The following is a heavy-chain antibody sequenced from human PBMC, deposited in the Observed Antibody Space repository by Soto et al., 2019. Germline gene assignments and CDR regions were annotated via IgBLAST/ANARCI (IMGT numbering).Heavy chain of an antibody. D-gene: IGHD1-1*01. J-gene: IGHJ4*02. V-gene: IGHV1-18*01. Sequence: QVQLVQSGGEVKKPGASVKVSCKASGYTFSSYGISWVRQAPGQGLEWMGWISAYNGNTMYAQKVQGRVTMTTDTSTSTAYMELRSLRSGATAGYYCASREVGTTLDFVYWGQGTLVTCSS. CDR3: ASREVGTTLDFVY. CDR1: GYTFSSYG. CDR2: ISAYNGNT.